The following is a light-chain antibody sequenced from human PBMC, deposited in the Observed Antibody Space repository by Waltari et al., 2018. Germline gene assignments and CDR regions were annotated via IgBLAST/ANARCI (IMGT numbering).Light chain of an antibody. CDR2: DNN. CDR1: SSNIGNNY. CDR3: GTWDSSLSAWV. Sequence: QSVLTQPPSVSAAPGPKVTISCSGSSSNIGNNYLSWYQQVPGTAPKLFIYDNNKRPSGIPDRFSGSKSGTSATLGITGLQTGDEAHYYCGTWDSSLSAWVFGGGTKLTVL. J-gene: IGLJ3*02. V-gene: IGLV1-51*01.